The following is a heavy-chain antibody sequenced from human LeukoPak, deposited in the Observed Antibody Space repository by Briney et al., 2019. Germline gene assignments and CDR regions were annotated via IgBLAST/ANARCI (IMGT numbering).Heavy chain of an antibody. J-gene: IGHJ6*01. CDR3: GRLLGANSYNLKNYCVYGLAL. D-gene: IGHD1-26*01. Sequence: SETLSLTCIVSGRSLNTYCWSWVRQPPGKGLEWIGYNHYSGSTNYNPSLKSRVTISVDTSNNQFSLRLSSVTAADTAVYYCGRLLGANSYNLKNYCVYGLALWEQGTTVTVSS. CDR2: NHYSGST. CDR1: GRSLNTYC. V-gene: IGHV4-59*01.